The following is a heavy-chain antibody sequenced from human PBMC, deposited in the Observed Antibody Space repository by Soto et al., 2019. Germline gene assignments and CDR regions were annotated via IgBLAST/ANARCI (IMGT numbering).Heavy chain of an antibody. Sequence: EVQLVESGGDLVQRGGSLRLSCAASGFPFSSYWMPWVRHTPGKGLAWAARISGDGVTTYYADSVTGRFTVSRDNAKNPLSLQISGLRAEDTAVYYCAREYYGLLTGYYTDYWGQGTLVSVSS. CDR3: AREYYGLLTGYYTDY. CDR2: ISGDGVTT. CDR1: GFPFSSYW. V-gene: IGHV3-74*01. D-gene: IGHD3-9*01. J-gene: IGHJ4*02.